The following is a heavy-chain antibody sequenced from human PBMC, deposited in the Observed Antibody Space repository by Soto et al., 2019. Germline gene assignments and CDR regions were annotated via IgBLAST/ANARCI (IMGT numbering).Heavy chain of an antibody. V-gene: IGHV3-7*03. CDR3: ARAPQYYDFWSGIYKTGYLKLYFDS. CDR1: GFTFSTYW. J-gene: IGHJ4*02. CDR2: VNHAGTEK. Sequence: PGGSLSLSCTASGFTFSTYWMTWVRQAPGKGLEWVAIVNHAGTEKYYADPVKGRFTISRDNTKISLYLEMNSLRAEDTVVYYCARAPQYYDFWSGIYKTGYLKLYFDSWGQGSLVTVSS. D-gene: IGHD3-3*01.